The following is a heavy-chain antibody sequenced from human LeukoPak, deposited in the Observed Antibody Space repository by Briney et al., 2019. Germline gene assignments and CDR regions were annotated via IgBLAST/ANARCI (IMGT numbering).Heavy chain of an antibody. D-gene: IGHD2-15*01. V-gene: IGHV3-15*01. CDR1: GFTFNLAW. Sequence: PGGSLRLSCATSGFTFNLAWMSWVLQAPGKGLQWVGRIKRNTQGATTDYAAAVKGRFTISRDDSKNTLYLQMNSLEIEDPGVYYCTTHPGYESYWGQGTLVTVSS. J-gene: IGHJ4*02. CDR2: IKRNTQGATT. CDR3: TTHPGYESY.